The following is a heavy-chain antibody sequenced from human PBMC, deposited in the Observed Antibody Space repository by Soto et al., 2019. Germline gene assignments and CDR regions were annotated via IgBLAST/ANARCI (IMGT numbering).Heavy chain of an antibody. Sequence: GSLRLSCAASGLTFSSYAMSWVRQAPGKGLEWVSAISAGAVATNYADSVKGRFTISRDNSKNTLYLQMNSLRAEDTAVYYCAKGRESSGSYRPFDYWGQGALVTVSS. CDR2: ISAGAVAT. CDR3: AKGRESSGSYRPFDY. D-gene: IGHD3-22*01. CDR1: GLTFSSYA. J-gene: IGHJ4*02. V-gene: IGHV3-23*01.